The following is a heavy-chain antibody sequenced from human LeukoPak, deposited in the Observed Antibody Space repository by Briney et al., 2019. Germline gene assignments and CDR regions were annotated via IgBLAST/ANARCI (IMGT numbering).Heavy chain of an antibody. D-gene: IGHD6-19*01. CDR2: IIPIFGTA. Sequence: SVKVSCKASGGTFSSYAISWVRQAPGQGLEWMGGIIPIFGTANYAQKFQGRVTITADESTSTAYMELSSLRSEDTAVYYCASRAPPFIAVTGTLDYWGQGTLVTVSS. CDR3: ASRAPPFIAVTGTLDY. J-gene: IGHJ4*02. CDR1: GGTFSSYA. V-gene: IGHV1-69*13.